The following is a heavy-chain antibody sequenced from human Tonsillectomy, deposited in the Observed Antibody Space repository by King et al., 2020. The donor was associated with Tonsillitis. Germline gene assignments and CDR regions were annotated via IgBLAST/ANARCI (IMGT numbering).Heavy chain of an antibody. CDR1: GFTFSSYG. CDR2: ISYDGSNK. D-gene: IGHD2-2*01. V-gene: IGHV3-30*18. J-gene: IGHJ4*02. CDR3: AKDHGDCSSTSCLGGFDY. Sequence: VQLVESGGGVVQPGRSLRLSCAASGFTFSSYGMHWVRQAPGTGLEWVAVISYDGSNKYYADSVKGRFTISRDNSKNTLYLQMNSLRAEDTAVYYCAKDHGDCSSTSCLGGFDYWGQGTLVTVSS.